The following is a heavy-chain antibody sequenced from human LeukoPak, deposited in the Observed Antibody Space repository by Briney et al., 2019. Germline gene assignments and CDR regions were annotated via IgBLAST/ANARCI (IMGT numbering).Heavy chain of an antibody. Sequence: PGRSLRLACAASGFTFSSYGMHWVRQAPGKGLVWVAVIWSDGSKKYYAECVKGRFIISRDNSKNTLYLQMNSLTVEATAVFYCARDLGHCSGDSCYSWYYFDYWGQGTLVTVSS. CDR2: IWSDGSKK. V-gene: IGHV3-33*01. CDR3: ARDLGHCSGDSCYSWYYFDY. D-gene: IGHD2-15*01. J-gene: IGHJ4*02. CDR1: GFTFSSYG.